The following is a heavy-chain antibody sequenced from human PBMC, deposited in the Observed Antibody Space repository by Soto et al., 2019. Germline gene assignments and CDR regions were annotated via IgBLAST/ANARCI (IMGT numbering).Heavy chain of an antibody. J-gene: IGHJ4*02. Sequence: GGSLRLSCAASGVTFSDYYMSWIRQAPGKGLEWVSYISSSSSYTNYADSVKGRFTISRDNAKNSLYLQMNSLRAEDTAVYYCARDGEYYYDSSGYPDYWGQGTLVTVSS. CDR2: ISSSSSYT. D-gene: IGHD3-22*01. CDR1: GVTFSDYY. V-gene: IGHV3-11*06. CDR3: ARDGEYYYDSSGYPDY.